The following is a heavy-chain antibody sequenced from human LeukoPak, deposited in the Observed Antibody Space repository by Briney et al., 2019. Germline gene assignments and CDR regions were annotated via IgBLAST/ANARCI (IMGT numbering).Heavy chain of an antibody. Sequence: GGSLRLSCAASGFTFSSYWMHWVRQAPGKGLVWVSRINSDGSSTRYADSVKGRFTISRDNAKNTLYLQMNSLRVEDTAVYYCARPFIDIVATIDGADAFDIWGQGTMVTVSS. CDR1: GFTFSSYW. D-gene: IGHD5-12*01. J-gene: IGHJ3*02. V-gene: IGHV3-74*01. CDR2: INSDGSST. CDR3: ARPFIDIVATIDGADAFDI.